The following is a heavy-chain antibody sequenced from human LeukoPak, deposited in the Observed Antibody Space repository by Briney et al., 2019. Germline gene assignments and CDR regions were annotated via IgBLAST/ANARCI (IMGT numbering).Heavy chain of an antibody. CDR2: ISWNSGSI. D-gene: IGHD1-26*01. Sequence: GGSLRLSCAASGFTFVDYAMHWVRQASGKGLEWGSGISWNSGSIGYADSVKGRFTISRDNAKNSLYLQMNSLRAEDTALYYCAKDKGIYRVGATNGYDYWGQGTLVTVSS. V-gene: IGHV3-9*01. J-gene: IGHJ4*02. CDR1: GFTFVDYA. CDR3: AKDKGIYRVGATNGYDY.